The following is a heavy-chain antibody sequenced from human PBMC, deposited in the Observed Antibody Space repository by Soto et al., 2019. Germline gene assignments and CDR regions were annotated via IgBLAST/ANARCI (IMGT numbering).Heavy chain of an antibody. J-gene: IGHJ3*02. CDR2: ISGSGGST. CDR3: AKDQLLGYYYDSSGYPTHI. V-gene: IGHV3-23*01. Sequence: PGVSLRLSCAASGFTFSSYAMSWVRQAPGKGLDWVSAISGSGGSTYYADSVKGRFTISRDNSKNTLYLQMNSLRAEDTAVYYCAKDQLLGYYYDSSGYPTHIWGQGTMVTVSS. CDR1: GFTFSSYA. D-gene: IGHD3-22*01.